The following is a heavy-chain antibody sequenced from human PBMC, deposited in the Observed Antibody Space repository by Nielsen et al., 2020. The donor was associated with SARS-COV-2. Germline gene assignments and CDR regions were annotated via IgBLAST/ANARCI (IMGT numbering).Heavy chain of an antibody. CDR3: AKDRAPYYSNYLDY. Sequence: GGSLRLSCAASGFTFSSYGMHWVRQAPGKGLEWVAVIWYDGSNKYYADSVKGRFTISRDNSKNTLYLQMNSLRAEDTAVYYCAKDRAPYYSNYLDYWGQGTLVTVSS. J-gene: IGHJ4*02. CDR2: IWYDGSNK. CDR1: GFTFSSYG. D-gene: IGHD4-11*01. V-gene: IGHV3-30*02.